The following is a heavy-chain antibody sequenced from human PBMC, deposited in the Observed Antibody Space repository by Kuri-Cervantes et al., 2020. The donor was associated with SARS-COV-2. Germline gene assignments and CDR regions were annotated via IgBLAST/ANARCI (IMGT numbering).Heavy chain of an antibody. CDR1: GFTFDDYA. CDR2: ISWNSGSI. V-gene: IGHV3-9*01. Sequence: SLKISCAASGFTFDDYAMHWVRQAPGKGLEWVSGISWNSGSIGYADSVKGRFTISRDNAKNSLYLQMNSLRAEDTAVYYCARDPEGVIGFGYFDYWGQGTLVTVSS. J-gene: IGHJ4*02. CDR3: ARDPEGVIGFGYFDY. D-gene: IGHD3-10*01.